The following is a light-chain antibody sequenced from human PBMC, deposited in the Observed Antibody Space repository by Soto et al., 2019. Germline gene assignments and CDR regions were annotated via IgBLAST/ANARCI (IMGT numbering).Light chain of an antibody. CDR2: EGS. V-gene: IGLV2-23*01. J-gene: IGLJ1*01. Sequence: QSALTQPASVSGSPGQSITISCTGTSSDVGSYNLVSWYQQHPGKAPKLMIYEGSKRPSGVSNRFSDSKSGNTASLTISGRQAEDEADYYCCSYAGSSPYVFGTGTKLTVL. CDR1: SSDVGSYNL. CDR3: CSYAGSSPYV.